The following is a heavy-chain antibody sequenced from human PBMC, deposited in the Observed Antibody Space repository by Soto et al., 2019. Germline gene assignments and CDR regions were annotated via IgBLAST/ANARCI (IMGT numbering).Heavy chain of an antibody. D-gene: IGHD2-15*01. CDR3: ATSPGPDCSGGSCYSY. V-gene: IGHV1-69*13. CDR2: IIPIFGTA. CDR1: GGTFSSYA. J-gene: IGHJ4*02. Sequence: SVKVSCKASGGTFSSYAISWVRQAPGQGLEWMGGIIPIFGTANYAQKFRGRVTITADESTSTAYMELSSLRSEDTAVYYCATSPGPDCSGGSCYSYWGQGTLVTVSS.